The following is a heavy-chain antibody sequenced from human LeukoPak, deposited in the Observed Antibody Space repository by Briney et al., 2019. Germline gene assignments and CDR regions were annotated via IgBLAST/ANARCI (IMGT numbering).Heavy chain of an antibody. CDR3: ARGRRRLQPFDI. Sequence: ASVKVSCKASGFTFTSPAVQWVRQARGQRLEWIGWIVVGSGNTNYAQKFQERVTITRDMSTSTAYMELRSLMSDDTAVYFCARGRRRLQPFDIWGQGTMVTVSS. D-gene: IGHD5-12*01. CDR2: IVVGSGNT. V-gene: IGHV1-58*01. CDR1: GFTFTSPA. J-gene: IGHJ3*02.